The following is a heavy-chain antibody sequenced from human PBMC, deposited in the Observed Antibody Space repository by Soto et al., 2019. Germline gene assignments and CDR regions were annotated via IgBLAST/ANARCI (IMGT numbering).Heavy chain of an antibody. Sequence: SETLSLTCTVSGGSISSSSYYWGWIRQPPGKGLEWIGSIYYSGSTYYNPSLKSRVTISVDTSKNQFSLKLSSVTAADTAVYYCARMLGAIVVERGYYFDYWGQGTLVTVSS. CDR2: IYYSGST. J-gene: IGHJ4*02. V-gene: IGHV4-39*01. CDR3: ARMLGAIVVERGYYFDY. CDR1: GGSISSSSYY. D-gene: IGHD2-15*01.